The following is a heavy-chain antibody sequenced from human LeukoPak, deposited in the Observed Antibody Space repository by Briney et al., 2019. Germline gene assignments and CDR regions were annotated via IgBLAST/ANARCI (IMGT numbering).Heavy chain of an antibody. Sequence: GGSLRLPCSASGFTFNNYWMHWVRQAPGKGLVWVSYIDNDGTRTNYADSVKGRFTISRDNAKNTLYLQMNSLRAEDTAVYYCVRINGWPDYWGLGTLVTVSS. CDR2: IDNDGTRT. CDR1: GFTFNNYW. CDR3: VRINGWPDY. D-gene: IGHD6-19*01. J-gene: IGHJ4*02. V-gene: IGHV3-74*01.